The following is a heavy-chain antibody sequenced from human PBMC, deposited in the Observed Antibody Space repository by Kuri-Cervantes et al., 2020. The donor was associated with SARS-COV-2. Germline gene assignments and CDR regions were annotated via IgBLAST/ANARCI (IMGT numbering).Heavy chain of an antibody. J-gene: IGHJ4*02. CDR1: GFTFSSYA. Sequence: ESLKISCAASGFTFSSYAMSWVRQAPGKGLEWVSAISGSGGSTYYADSVKGRFTISRDNSKNTLYLQMNSLRAEDTAVYYCARKGGAYSSSCPDYWGQGTLVTVSS. CDR2: ISGSGGST. V-gene: IGHV3-23*01. D-gene: IGHD6-13*01. CDR3: ARKGGAYSSSCPDY.